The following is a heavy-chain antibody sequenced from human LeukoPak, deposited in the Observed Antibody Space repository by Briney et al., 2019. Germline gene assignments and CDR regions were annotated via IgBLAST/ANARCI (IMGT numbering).Heavy chain of an antibody. V-gene: IGHV3-23*01. CDR2: ISGSGTRT. CDR3: AACGGDCYTFDY. Sequence: GGSLRLSCAASGLTFSSYAMSWVRQAPGKGLEWVSGISGSGTRTYYIDSVKGRFTISRDNSMNTLYLQMNRLRAEDTAVYYCAACGGDCYTFDYWGQGTLVTVSS. D-gene: IGHD2-21*02. J-gene: IGHJ4*02. CDR1: GLTFSSYA.